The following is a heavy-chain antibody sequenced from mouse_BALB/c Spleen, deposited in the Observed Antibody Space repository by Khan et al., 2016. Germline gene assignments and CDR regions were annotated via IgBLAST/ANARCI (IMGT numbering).Heavy chain of an antibody. V-gene: IGHV6-6*02. CDR1: VFTFSNYW. J-gene: IGHJ1*01. CDR2: IRLKSNNYAT. Sequence: EVQLQESGGGLVQPGGSMKLSCVASVFTFSNYWMNWVRQSPEKGLEWVAEIRLKSNNYATHYAESVKGRFTISRDDSKSSVYLQMNNLRAEDTGIYYCTRDGYFDVWGAGTTVTVSS. CDR3: TRDGYFDV.